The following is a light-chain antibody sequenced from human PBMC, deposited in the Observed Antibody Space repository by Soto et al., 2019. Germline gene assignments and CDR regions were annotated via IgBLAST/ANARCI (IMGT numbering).Light chain of an antibody. V-gene: IGKV1-5*03. CDR3: QQYISYSRAT. J-gene: IGKJ1*01. CDR2: KAS. Sequence: DIQMTQSPSTLSASVGDRVTITCRASQSITGYLAWYQQKPGKAPKVLIYKASTLESGVPSRFSGNGSGTEFTLTISSLQPDDFATYYCQQYISYSRATFGPGTKVEIK. CDR1: QSITGY.